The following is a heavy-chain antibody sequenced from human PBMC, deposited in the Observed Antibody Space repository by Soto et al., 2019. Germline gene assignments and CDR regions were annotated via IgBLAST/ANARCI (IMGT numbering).Heavy chain of an antibody. CDR1: GFTFDDYA. CDR2: ISWNSGSI. Sequence: ESGGGLVQPGRSLRLSCAASGFTFDDYAMHWVRQAPGKGLEWVSGISWNSGSIGYADSVKGRFTISRDNAKNSLYLQMNSLRAEDTALYYCAKGRALYYFDYWGQGTLVTVSS. J-gene: IGHJ4*02. CDR3: AKGRALYYFDY. V-gene: IGHV3-9*01.